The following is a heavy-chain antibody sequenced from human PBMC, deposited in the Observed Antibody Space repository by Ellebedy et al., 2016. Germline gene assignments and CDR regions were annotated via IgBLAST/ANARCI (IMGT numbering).Heavy chain of an antibody. Sequence: GESLKISCAASGFKFSNYWMSWVRQAPGTGLEWVANIKRDGSETYYVDSVKGRFTISRDNAKNSLYLHMNSLRADDTAVYYCVNSPVRLGPDDGFDIWGQGTMVTVSS. CDR1: GFKFSNYW. D-gene: IGHD2-15*01. V-gene: IGHV3-7*03. CDR3: VNSPVRLGPDDGFDI. CDR2: IKRDGSET. J-gene: IGHJ3*02.